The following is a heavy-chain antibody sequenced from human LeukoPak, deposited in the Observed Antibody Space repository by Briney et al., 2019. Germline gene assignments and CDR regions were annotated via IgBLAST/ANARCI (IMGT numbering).Heavy chain of an antibody. CDR1: GFTFSSYE. Sequence: PGGSLRLSCAASGFTFSSYEMDWVRQAPGKGLEWVSYISSSGSTIYYADSVKGRFTISRGNAKNSLYLQMNSLRAEDTAVYYCARDGLYSYGPGDKYFDYWGQGTLVTVSS. V-gene: IGHV3-48*03. CDR3: ARDGLYSYGPGDKYFDY. CDR2: ISSSGSTI. J-gene: IGHJ4*02. D-gene: IGHD5-18*01.